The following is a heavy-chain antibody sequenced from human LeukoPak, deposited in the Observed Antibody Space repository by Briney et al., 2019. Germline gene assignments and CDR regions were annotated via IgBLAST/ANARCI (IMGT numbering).Heavy chain of an antibody. CDR3: ARIAVTTLPLDY. J-gene: IGHJ4*02. D-gene: IGHD4-17*01. CDR2: IKQDGSEK. V-gene: IGHV3-7*01. Sequence: PGGSLRLSGVAPGFTFSGYWMSWVRQAPGKGLEWVANIKQDGSEKYYVDSVKGRFTISRDNAKNSLYLQMNSLRAEDTAVYYCARIAVTTLPLDYWGQGTLVTVSS. CDR1: GFTFSGYW.